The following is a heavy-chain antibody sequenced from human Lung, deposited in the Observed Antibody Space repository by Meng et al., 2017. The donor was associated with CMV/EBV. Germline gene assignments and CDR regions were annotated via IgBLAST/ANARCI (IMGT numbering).Heavy chain of an antibody. Sequence: ASVKVSCKASGYTFTGYYIHWVRQAPGQGLVWMGWINPDRGGTDYPQKFQGRVTMTRDTSISTAYMELTRLTSDDTAVYYCAKAAYSSFARGGYYFDNWGQGTXVTVSS. CDR3: AKAAYSSFARGGYYFDN. CDR1: GYTFTGYY. V-gene: IGHV1-2*02. D-gene: IGHD6-6*01. J-gene: IGHJ4*02. CDR2: INPDRGGT.